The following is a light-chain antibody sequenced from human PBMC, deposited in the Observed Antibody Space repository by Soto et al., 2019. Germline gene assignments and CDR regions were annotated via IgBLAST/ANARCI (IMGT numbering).Light chain of an antibody. CDR3: QLYGTSPMFT. CDR1: QSVSSN. J-gene: IGKJ2*01. Sequence: EIVMTQSPATLSVSPGERATLSCMASQSVSSNLAWYQQKPGQAPRLLIYDVSDRATGIPARFTGSGSGTDFTLTISSLEPEDVAIYYCQLYGTSPMFTFGRGTKVDNK. V-gene: IGKV3D-15*02. CDR2: DVS.